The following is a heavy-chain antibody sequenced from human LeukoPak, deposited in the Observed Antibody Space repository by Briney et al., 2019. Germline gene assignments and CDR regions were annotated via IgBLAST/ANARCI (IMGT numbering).Heavy chain of an antibody. CDR2: IYCSGST. V-gene: IGHV4-59*08. D-gene: IGHD6-19*01. CDR1: GGSISSYY. CDR3: ARMYSSGWYPTPGYFDY. J-gene: IGHJ4*02. Sequence: SETLSLTCTVSGGSISSYYWSWIRQPPGKGLEWIGYIYCSGSTNYNPSLKSRVTISVDTSKNQFSLKLSSVTAADTAVYYCARMYSSGWYPTPGYFDYWGQGTLVTVSS.